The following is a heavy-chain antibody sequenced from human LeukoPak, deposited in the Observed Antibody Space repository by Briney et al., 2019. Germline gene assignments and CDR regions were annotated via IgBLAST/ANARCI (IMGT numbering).Heavy chain of an antibody. CDR3: ARPNLRVNAFDI. CDR1: AFTSSSYA. Sequence: GGSLRLSCAASAFTSSSYAMSWVRQPPGKGLEWVSTLSGSGGNTYYADSVKGRVTISRDNSKNTLYLQMNSLRAEDTAVYYCARPNLRVNAFDIWGQGTMVTVSS. D-gene: IGHD4-23*01. CDR2: LSGSGGNT. V-gene: IGHV3-23*01. J-gene: IGHJ3*02.